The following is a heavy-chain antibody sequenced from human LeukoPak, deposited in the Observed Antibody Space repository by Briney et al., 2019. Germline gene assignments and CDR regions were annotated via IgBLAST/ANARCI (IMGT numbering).Heavy chain of an antibody. J-gene: IGHJ4*02. V-gene: IGHV3-64*04. CDR3: ARGYYDSSGYYY. Sequence: GGSLRLSCSASGFTLSRYAMHWVRQAPGKGLEYVSAITSNGGSTFYADFVRGRFTVSRDISKNTLYLQMNSLRAEDTAVYYCARGYYDSSGYYYWGQGTLVTVSS. CDR1: GFTLSRYA. D-gene: IGHD3-22*01. CDR2: ITSNGGST.